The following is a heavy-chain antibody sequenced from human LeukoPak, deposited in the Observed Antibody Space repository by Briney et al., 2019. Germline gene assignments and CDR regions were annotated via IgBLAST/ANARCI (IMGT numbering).Heavy chain of an antibody. Sequence: GRSLRLSCAASGVTFDDYAMHWVRQAPGKGLEWGSGISWNSGTIGYADSVKGRFTISRDNAKNSLYLQMNSLRADDTALYYCAKDSNDYGDHGPHSDYWGTGALVTVSS. CDR1: GVTFDDYA. D-gene: IGHD4-17*01. CDR2: ISWNSGTI. CDR3: AKDSNDYGDHGPHSDY. V-gene: IGHV3-9*01. J-gene: IGHJ4*02.